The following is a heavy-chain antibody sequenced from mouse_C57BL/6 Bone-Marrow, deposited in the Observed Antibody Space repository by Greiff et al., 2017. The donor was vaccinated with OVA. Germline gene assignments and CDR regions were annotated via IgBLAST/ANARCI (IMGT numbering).Heavy chain of an antibody. CDR2: INTYNGDT. D-gene: IGHD3-3*01. CDR3: ARRALGYAMDY. J-gene: IGHJ4*01. Sequence: VQLKESGPELVKPGDSVKISCKASGYSFTGYFMNWVMQSHGKSLEWIGRINTYNGDTFYHQKFKGQATLTRDKSTSTSHMELRSLTSEDSAVYYCARRALGYAMDYWGQGTSVTVSS. V-gene: IGHV1-20*01. CDR1: GYSFTGYF.